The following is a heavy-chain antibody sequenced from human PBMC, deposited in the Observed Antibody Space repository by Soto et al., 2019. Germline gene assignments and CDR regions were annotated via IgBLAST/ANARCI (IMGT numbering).Heavy chain of an antibody. Sequence: QVQLVQSGGEVKKPGASVKVSCKASGYTFTNYGISWVRQAPGQGLEWMGWISAYNGNTNYPQKFQGRVTMTTDTSTTTAYIELRSLRFDDTAVYYCARTMGATIRWFDPWGQGTLVTVSS. CDR1: GYTFTNYG. CDR2: ISAYNGNT. D-gene: IGHD1-26*01. V-gene: IGHV1-18*01. J-gene: IGHJ5*02. CDR3: ARTMGATIRWFDP.